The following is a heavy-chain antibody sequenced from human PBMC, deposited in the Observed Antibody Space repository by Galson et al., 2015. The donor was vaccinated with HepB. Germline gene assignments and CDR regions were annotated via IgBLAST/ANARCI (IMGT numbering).Heavy chain of an antibody. CDR3: ARDGFSGSYSDY. J-gene: IGHJ4*02. V-gene: IGHV1-69*13. D-gene: IGHD1-26*01. CDR2: IIPIFGTA. Sequence: SVKVSCKASGGTFSSYAISWVRQAPGQGLEWMGGIIPIFGTANYAQKFQGRVTITADESTSTAYMELSSLRSEDTAVYYCARDGFSGSYSDYWGQGTLVTVSS. CDR1: GGTFSSYA.